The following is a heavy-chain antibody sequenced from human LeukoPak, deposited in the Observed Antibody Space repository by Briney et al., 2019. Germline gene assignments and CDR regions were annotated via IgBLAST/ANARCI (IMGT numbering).Heavy chain of an antibody. Sequence: ASVKVSCKASGYTFTTYNINWVRQAPGQGLEWMGWISGYNGNTNYAQKLQGRVTMTTDTSTSTAYMELRSLRSDDTAVYYCATDRAFFTTFDYWGQGTLVTVSS. CDR3: ATDRAFFTTFDY. D-gene: IGHD3-22*01. J-gene: IGHJ4*02. CDR1: GYTFTTYN. V-gene: IGHV1-18*01. CDR2: ISGYNGNT.